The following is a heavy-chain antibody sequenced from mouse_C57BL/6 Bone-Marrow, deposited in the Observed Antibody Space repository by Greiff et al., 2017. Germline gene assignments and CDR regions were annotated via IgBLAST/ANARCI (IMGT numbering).Heavy chain of an antibody. J-gene: IGHJ2*01. CDR2: IDPENGYT. D-gene: IGHD2-4*01. CDR1: GFNIKDDY. CDR3: TNGDYDDY. V-gene: IGHV14-4*01. Sequence: EVKVEESGAELVRPGASVKLSCTASGFNIKDDYMHWVKQRPEQGLEGIGWIDPENGYTEYASQFEGKATITADTSYNTADLQLSSLTSEETAVYYCTNGDYDDYWGQGTTLTVSS.